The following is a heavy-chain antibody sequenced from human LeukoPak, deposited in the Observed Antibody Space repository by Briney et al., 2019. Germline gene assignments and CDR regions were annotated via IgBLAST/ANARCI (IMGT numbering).Heavy chain of an antibody. CDR3: ARDYCGGDRYPTT. CDR1: GFTFSSYG. D-gene: IGHD2-21*02. CDR2: IWYDGSNK. V-gene: IGHV3-33*01. J-gene: IGHJ5*02. Sequence: GGSLRLSCAASGFTFSSYGMHWVRQAPGKGLEWVAVIWYDGSNKYYADSVKGRFTISRDNSKNTLYLQMNSLRAEDTAVYYCARDYCGGDRYPTTWGQGTLVTVSS.